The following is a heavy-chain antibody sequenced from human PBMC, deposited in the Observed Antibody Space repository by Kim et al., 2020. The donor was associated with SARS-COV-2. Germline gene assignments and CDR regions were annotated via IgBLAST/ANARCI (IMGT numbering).Heavy chain of an antibody. CDR3: ARIGYSSSSFDY. D-gene: IGHD6-6*01. J-gene: IGHJ4*02. Sequence: YVDSGKGRFTVSRDNAKNSLSLQMNSLRDDDTAVYHCARIGYSSSSFDYWGQGTLVTVTS. V-gene: IGHV3-7*01.